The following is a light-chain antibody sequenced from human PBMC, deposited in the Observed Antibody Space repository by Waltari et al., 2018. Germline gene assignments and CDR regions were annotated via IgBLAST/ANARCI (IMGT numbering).Light chain of an antibody. Sequence: DIQMTQSPSSLSASVGDRVTITCRASQNIRNFLNWYQQKPGKAPRLLIYAATTLQTGVPDRFSGSGSGTDFTLTISSLQAEDVAVYYCQQYYSTPYTFGQGTKLEIK. CDR2: AAT. J-gene: IGKJ2*01. CDR1: QNIRNF. V-gene: IGKV1-39*01. CDR3: QQYYSTPYT.